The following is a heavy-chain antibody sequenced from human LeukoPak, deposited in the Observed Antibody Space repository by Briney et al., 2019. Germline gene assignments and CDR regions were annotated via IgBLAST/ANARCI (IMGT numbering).Heavy chain of an antibody. CDR1: GFTFSSYA. CDR3: AKGGYSGYRPLTFFDS. V-gene: IGHV3-23*01. CDR2: ISANGRIT. Sequence: GGSLRPSCAASGFTFSSYAMSWVRQAPGKGLEWVSGISANGRITYYGDSLKGRFNISRDNSKTTVYLQTHSLRVEDTAIYYCAKGGYSGYRPLTFFDSWGQGTLVSVSS. D-gene: IGHD5-12*01. J-gene: IGHJ4*02.